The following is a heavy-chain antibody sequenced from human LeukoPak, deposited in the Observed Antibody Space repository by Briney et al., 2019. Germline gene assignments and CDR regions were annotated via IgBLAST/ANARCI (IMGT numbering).Heavy chain of an antibody. CDR2: TYTSGST. J-gene: IGHJ6*03. CDR1: GGSISSYY. D-gene: IGHD4-11*01. Sequence: PSESLSLTCTVSGGSISSYYRSWIRQPAGKGLEWIGRTYTSGSTNYNPSLKSRVTMSVDTSKNQFSLKLSSVTAADTAVYYCARDKDLEGPHTVTTYYYYMDVWGKGTTVTVSS. CDR3: ARDKDLEGPHTVTTYYYYMDV. V-gene: IGHV4-4*07.